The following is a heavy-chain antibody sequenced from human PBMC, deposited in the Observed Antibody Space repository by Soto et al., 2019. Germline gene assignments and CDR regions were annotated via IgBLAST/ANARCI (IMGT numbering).Heavy chain of an antibody. CDR2: IYYSGST. Sequence: SATLSLTCTVSGGSISSSSYYWGWIRQPPGKGLEWIGSIYYSGSTYYNPSLKSRVTISVDTSKNQFSLKLSSVTAADTAVYYCAVLFYDYVLGYWGQGTLVTVSS. J-gene: IGHJ4*02. CDR3: AVLFYDYVLGY. CDR1: GGSISSSSYY. D-gene: IGHD3-16*01. V-gene: IGHV4-39*01.